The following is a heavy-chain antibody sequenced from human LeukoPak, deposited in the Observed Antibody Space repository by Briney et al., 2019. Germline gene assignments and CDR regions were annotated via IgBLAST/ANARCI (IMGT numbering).Heavy chain of an antibody. CDR2: ISSDDSFDSFI. Sequence: GGSLRLSCAASGFIFSSHHMHWVRQPPGKGLEWVSSISSDDSFDSFIYYGNSMKGRFTISRDNANNLLYLQMNSLRAEDAAVYYCASDIVVVPAAPPFDPWGQGTLVTVSS. J-gene: IGHJ5*02. D-gene: IGHD2-2*01. CDR3: ASDIVVVPAAPPFDP. CDR1: GFIFSSHH. V-gene: IGHV3-21*01.